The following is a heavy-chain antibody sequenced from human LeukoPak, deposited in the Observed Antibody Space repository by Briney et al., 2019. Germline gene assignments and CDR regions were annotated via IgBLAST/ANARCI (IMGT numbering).Heavy chain of an antibody. CDR1: GFTFDDYG. CDR2: ISGSGGST. V-gene: IGHV3-23*01. J-gene: IGHJ4*02. CDR3: AKTGDSSGYYHFDY. D-gene: IGHD3-22*01. Sequence: PGGSLRLSCAAPGFTFDDYGMSWVRQAPGKGLEWVSAISGSGGSTYYADSVKGRFTISRDNSKNTLYLQMNSLRAEDTAVYYCAKTGDSSGYYHFDYWGQGTLVTVSS.